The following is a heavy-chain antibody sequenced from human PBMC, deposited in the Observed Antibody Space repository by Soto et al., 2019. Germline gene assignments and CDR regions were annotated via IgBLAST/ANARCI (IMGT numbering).Heavy chain of an antibody. J-gene: IGHJ6*02. CDR2: ISAYNGNT. D-gene: IGHD2-2*02. CDR1: GGTFSSYA. CDR3: ARSIVVVPAAIRGYRDHYYYYGMDV. V-gene: IGHV1-18*01. Sequence: GASVKVSCKSSGGTFSSYAISWVRQAPGQGLEWMGWISAYNGNTNYAQKLQGRVTMTTDTSTSTAYMELRSLRSDDTAVYYCARSIVVVPAAIRGYRDHYYYYGMDVWGQGTTVTVSS.